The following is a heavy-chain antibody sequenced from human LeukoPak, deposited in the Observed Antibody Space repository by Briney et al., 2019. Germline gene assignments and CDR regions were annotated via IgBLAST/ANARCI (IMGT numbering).Heavy chain of an antibody. CDR3: AKDLSDDGSPYTHYGMAV. CDR2: TYYSGST. J-gene: IGHJ6*02. D-gene: IGHD3-16*01. Sequence: PSETLSLTCTVSGGSISSGGYYWIWIRQHPGKGLEWIGYTYYSGSTYYNPSHKSRVTISVDTSKNQLSLNLSSVTAADTAVYYCAKDLSDDGSPYTHYGMAVWGQGTTVTVSS. V-gene: IGHV4-31*03. CDR1: GGSISSGGYY.